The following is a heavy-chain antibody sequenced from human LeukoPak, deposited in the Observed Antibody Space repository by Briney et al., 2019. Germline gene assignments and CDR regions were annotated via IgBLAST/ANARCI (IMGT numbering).Heavy chain of an antibody. CDR3: AKASGYSFGHFDY. D-gene: IGHD5-18*01. Sequence: GGSLRLSCAASGFTFDDYAMHWVRQAPGKGLEWVSDIIWNGGRTGYADSVKGRFTISRDNAKNSLYLQMNNLRPEDTALYYCAKASGYSFGHFDYWGQGTLVTVSS. V-gene: IGHV3-9*01. CDR2: IIWNGGRT. J-gene: IGHJ4*02. CDR1: GFTFDDYA.